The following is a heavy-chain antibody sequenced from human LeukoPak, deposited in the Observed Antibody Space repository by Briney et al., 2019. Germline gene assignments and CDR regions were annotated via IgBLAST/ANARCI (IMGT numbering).Heavy chain of an antibody. CDR1: GGTFSSYA. CDR3: ARAPGSNPTNWFDP. J-gene: IGHJ5*02. CDR2: IIPIFGTA. V-gene: IGHV1-69*05. Sequence: GASVKVSCKASGGTFSSYAISWVRQAPGQGLEWMGGIIPIFGTANYAQKFQGRVTMTTDTSTSTAYMELRSLRSDDTAAYYCARAPGSNPTNWFDPWGQGTLVTVSS. D-gene: IGHD1-26*01.